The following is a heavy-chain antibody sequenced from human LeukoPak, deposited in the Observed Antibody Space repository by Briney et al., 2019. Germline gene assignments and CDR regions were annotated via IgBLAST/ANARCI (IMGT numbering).Heavy chain of an antibody. CDR3: ARTAMVTRYFDY. Sequence: SVKVSCKACGGTFSSYAISWVRQAPGQGLEWMGEIIPIFGTANYAQKFQGRVTITTDESTSTAYMELSSLRSEDTAVYYCARTAMVTRYFDYWGQGTLVTVSS. J-gene: IGHJ4*02. CDR1: GGTFSSYA. D-gene: IGHD5-18*01. CDR2: IIPIFGTA. V-gene: IGHV1-69*05.